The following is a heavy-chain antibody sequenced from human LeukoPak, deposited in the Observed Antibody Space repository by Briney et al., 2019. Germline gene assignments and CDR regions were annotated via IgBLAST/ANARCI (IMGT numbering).Heavy chain of an antibody. D-gene: IGHD3-22*01. CDR2: ISGSGGST. V-gene: IGHV3-23*01. CDR1: GFTFSSYG. J-gene: IGHJ4*02. Sequence: GGSLRLSCAASGFTFSSYGMSWVRQAPGKGLEWVSAISGSGGSTYYADSVKGRFTISRDNSKNTLYLQMNSLRAEDTAVYYCAKGSDYDSSGYYPRYGNYWGQGTLVTVSS. CDR3: AKGSDYDSSGYYPRYGNY.